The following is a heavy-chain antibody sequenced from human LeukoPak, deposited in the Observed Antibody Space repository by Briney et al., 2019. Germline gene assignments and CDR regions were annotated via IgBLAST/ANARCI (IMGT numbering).Heavy chain of an antibody. D-gene: IGHD2-15*01. CDR1: GFTFSSYE. Sequence: SGGSLRLSCAASGFTFSSYEMNWVRQAPGKGLEWVSYINSGGATIYYADSVKGRFTISRDNSKNTLYLQMNSLRAEDTAVYYCAREGTVDLRTVPPDYWGQGTLVTVSS. J-gene: IGHJ4*02. V-gene: IGHV3-48*03. CDR3: AREGTVDLRTVPPDY. CDR2: INSGGATI.